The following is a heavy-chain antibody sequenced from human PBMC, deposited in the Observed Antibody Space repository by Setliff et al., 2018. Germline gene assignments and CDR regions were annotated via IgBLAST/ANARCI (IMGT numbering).Heavy chain of an antibody. CDR1: GISISSGHY. D-gene: IGHD3-3*01. Sequence: SETLSLTCGASGISISSGHYWGWIRQPPGKGLEWIATIYHKGRTYYNPSLDSRVTISLDTSKNHFSLRLSSVTAADTAVYYCASPRRDDLDSPFDAFDIWGQGTKVTVS. CDR3: ASPRRDDLDSPFDAFDI. CDR2: IYHKGRT. V-gene: IGHV4-38-2*01. J-gene: IGHJ3*02.